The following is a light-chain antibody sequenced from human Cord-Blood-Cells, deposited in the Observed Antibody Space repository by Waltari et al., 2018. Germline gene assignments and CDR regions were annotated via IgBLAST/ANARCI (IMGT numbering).Light chain of an antibody. CDR2: DAS. J-gene: IGKJ2*03. CDR1: QSVSSY. CDR3: QQRSNWPYS. V-gene: IGKV3-11*01. Sequence: EILLTQSPATLSLSPGARATLSFRASQSVSSYLAWYQQKPGQAPRLLIYDASNRATGIPARFSGSGSGTDFTLTISSLEPEDFAVYYCQQRSNWPYSFGQGTKLEIK.